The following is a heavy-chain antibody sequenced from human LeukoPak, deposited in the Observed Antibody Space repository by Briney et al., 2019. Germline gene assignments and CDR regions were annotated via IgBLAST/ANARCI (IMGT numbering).Heavy chain of an antibody. J-gene: IGHJ5*02. V-gene: IGHV3-48*02. Sequence: GGSLRLSCAASGFTFSSYSMNWVRQAPGKGLDWVSYISSTGTTMYYADSVKGRFTISRDNAKNSLYLQMNSLRDEDTAVYYCAVEGYCSGGSCYTNWFDHWGQGTLITVSS. CDR3: AVEGYCSGGSCYTNWFDH. CDR2: ISSTGTTM. CDR1: GFTFSSYS. D-gene: IGHD2-15*01.